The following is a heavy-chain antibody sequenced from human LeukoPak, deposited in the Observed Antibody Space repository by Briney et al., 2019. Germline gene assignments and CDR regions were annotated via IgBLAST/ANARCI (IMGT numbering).Heavy chain of an antibody. Sequence: GGSLRLSCAASGFTFSSYGMSWVRQAPGKGLEGVSLIYSGGSTYYADSVKGRFTISRDNSKNTLYLQMNSLRAEDTAVYYCAKDPYYDFWSGLGYFDYWGQGTLVTVSS. V-gene: IGHV3-66*01. CDR3: AKDPYYDFWSGLGYFDY. CDR1: GFTFSSYG. J-gene: IGHJ4*02. CDR2: IYSGGST. D-gene: IGHD3-3*01.